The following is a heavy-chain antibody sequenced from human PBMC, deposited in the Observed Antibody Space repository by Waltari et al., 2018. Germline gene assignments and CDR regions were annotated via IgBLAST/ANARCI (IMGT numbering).Heavy chain of an antibody. J-gene: IGHJ4*02. V-gene: IGHV1-8*01. CDR3: ARVLDGSGSYYFDY. CDR2: MKPNSGNT. CDR1: GYTFTSYD. Sequence: QVQLVQSGAEVKKPGASVKVSCKASGYTFTSYDINWVRQATGQGLEWMGWMKPNSGNTGYAQKFQGRVTMTRNTSISTAYMELSSLRSEDTAVYYCARVLDGSGSYYFDYWGQGTLVTVSS. D-gene: IGHD3-10*01.